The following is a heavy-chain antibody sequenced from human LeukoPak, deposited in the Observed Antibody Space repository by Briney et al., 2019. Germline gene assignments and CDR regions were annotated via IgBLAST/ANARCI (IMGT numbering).Heavy chain of an antibody. V-gene: IGHV3-30*02. CDR3: AKVRYGGVFDAFDI. CDR2: IRYDGSNK. Sequence: GGSLRLSCAASGFTFSTYGMHWVRQTPGKGLEWVAFIRYDGSNKYYADSVKGRFTISRDNSKNTLYLQMNSLRAEDTAVYYCAKVRYGGVFDAFDIWGQGTMVTVSS. D-gene: IGHD3-16*01. CDR1: GFTFSTYG. J-gene: IGHJ3*02.